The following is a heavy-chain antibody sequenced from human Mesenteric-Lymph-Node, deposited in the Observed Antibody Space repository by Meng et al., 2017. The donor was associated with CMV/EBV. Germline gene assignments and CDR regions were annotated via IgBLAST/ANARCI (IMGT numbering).Heavy chain of an antibody. CDR3: ARGSDIPVNNY. D-gene: IGHD2-15*01. CDR2: INHSGVP. CDR1: GGSFSGYY. J-gene: IGHJ4*02. Sequence: QVQLQQWGAGLLKPSETLSLTCACYGGSFSGYYWSWIRQPPGKGLEWIGEINHSGVPNYNPSLQSRVTISLDRSKNQFSLKLSSVTAEDTAVYYCARGSDIPVNNYWGQGTLVTVSS. V-gene: IGHV4-34*01.